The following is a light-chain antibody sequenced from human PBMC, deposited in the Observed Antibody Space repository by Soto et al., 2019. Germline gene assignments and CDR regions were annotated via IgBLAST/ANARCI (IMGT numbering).Light chain of an antibody. CDR2: KAS. CDR3: QQYLT. CDR1: QSISSW. V-gene: IGKV1-5*03. J-gene: IGKJ4*01. Sequence: DIQMTQSPSTLSASVGDRVTSTCRASQSISSWLAWYQQKPGKAPKLLIYKASSLESGVPSRFSGSGSGTEFTLTISSLQPDDFATYYCQQYLTFGGGTKVEIQ.